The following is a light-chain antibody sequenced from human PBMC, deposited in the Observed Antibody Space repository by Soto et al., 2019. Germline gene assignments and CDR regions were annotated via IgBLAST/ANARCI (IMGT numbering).Light chain of an antibody. CDR3: QQYGSSPGAT. Sequence: EIVLTQSPGTLSLSPGERATLSCRASQSVSSSYLAWYQQKPGQAPRLVINAASSRATGIPDRFNGSGSGTDFTLTISRLEPEDFAVYYCQQYGSSPGATFGQGTKLEIK. V-gene: IGKV3-20*01. CDR1: QSVSSSY. J-gene: IGKJ2*01. CDR2: AAS.